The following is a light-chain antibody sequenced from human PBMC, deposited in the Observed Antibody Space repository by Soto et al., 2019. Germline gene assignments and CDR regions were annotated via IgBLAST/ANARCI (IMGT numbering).Light chain of an antibody. CDR3: QHYNTWPLT. J-gene: IGKJ4*01. V-gene: IGKV3-15*01. CDR1: QSVRSN. Sequence: EVVMTQSPATLSVSPGERVTLSCRASQSVRSNLAWYQQVPCQVPRLIIYDTFTRAEGIPARFSGSGSDTEFALTISSLQSEDFAVYYCQHYNTWPLTFGGGTRVEMK. CDR2: DTF.